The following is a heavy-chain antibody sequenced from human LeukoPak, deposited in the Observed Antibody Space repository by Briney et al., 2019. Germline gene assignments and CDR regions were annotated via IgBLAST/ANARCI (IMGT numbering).Heavy chain of an antibody. V-gene: IGHV4-4*07. D-gene: IGHD3-3*01. CDR1: GGSISSYY. CDR3: VRSDDFWSGYYGY. CDR2: IYTSGST. Sequence: SETLSLTCTGSGGSISSYYWSWIRQPAGKGPELIGRIYTSGSTNYHPSLKSRVTMSVDTSKNQFSLKLSSVTAADTAVYYCVRSDDFWSGYYGYWGQGTLVTVSS. J-gene: IGHJ4*02.